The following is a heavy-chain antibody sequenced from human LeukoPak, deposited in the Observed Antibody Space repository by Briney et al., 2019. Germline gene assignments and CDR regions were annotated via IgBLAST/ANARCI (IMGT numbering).Heavy chain of an antibody. CDR3: ARGIGDCSGGSCYDIDY. J-gene: IGHJ4*02. D-gene: IGHD2-15*01. CDR2: INPGGGST. CDR1: GYRLTSHY. Sequence: ASVKVSCKASGYRLTSHYIHWLRQAPGQGLEWMGIINPGGGSTDYAQKFQGRVTMTRNTSISTAYMELSSLRSEDTAVYYCARGIGDCSGGSCYDIDYWGQGTLVTVSS. V-gene: IGHV1-46*01.